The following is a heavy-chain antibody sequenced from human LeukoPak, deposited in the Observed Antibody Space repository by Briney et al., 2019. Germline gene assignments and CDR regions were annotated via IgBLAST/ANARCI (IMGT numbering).Heavy chain of an antibody. D-gene: IGHD3-22*01. J-gene: IGHJ2*01. CDR3: ARGTDSRGYFQPAYWYFDL. CDR1: GYTFTSYG. CDR2: ISAYNGNT. Sequence: VASVKVSCKASGYTFTSYGISWVRQAPGQGLEWMGWISAYNGNTNYAQKLQGRVTMTTDTSTSTAYMELRSLRSDDTAVYYCARGTDSRGYFQPAYWYFDLWGRGTLVTVSS. V-gene: IGHV1-18*01.